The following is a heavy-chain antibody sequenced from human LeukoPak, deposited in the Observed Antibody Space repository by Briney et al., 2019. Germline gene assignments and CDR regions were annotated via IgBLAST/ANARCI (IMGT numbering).Heavy chain of an antibody. J-gene: IGHJ4*02. V-gene: IGHV1-2*02. CDR1: GYSFTYYF. CDR2: MNPRSGDT. Sequence: ASVKVSCKTSGYSFTYYFMHWVRQAPGQGLECMGWMNPRSGDTNYAQKFQGRVTVTRDTSISTAYMELSRLRSDDTAVYYCARADHGTRSDGFYTLDYWGQGSLVTVSS. CDR3: ARADHGTRSDGFYTLDY. D-gene: IGHD2-2*02.